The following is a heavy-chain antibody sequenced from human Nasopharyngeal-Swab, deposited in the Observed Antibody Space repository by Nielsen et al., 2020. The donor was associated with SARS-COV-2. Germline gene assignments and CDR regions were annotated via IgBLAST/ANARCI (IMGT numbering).Heavy chain of an antibody. CDR2: IDPSDSYT. V-gene: IGHV5-10-1*01. J-gene: IGHJ4*02. CDR3: ARHPGGGIAAAD. Sequence: GESLKTSCKGSGYSLTSYWISRVRQMPGKGLEWMGRIDPSDSYTNYSPSFQGHVTISADKSISTAYLQWSSLKASDTAMYYCARHPGGGIAAADWGQGTLVTVSS. CDR1: GYSLTSYW. D-gene: IGHD6-13*01.